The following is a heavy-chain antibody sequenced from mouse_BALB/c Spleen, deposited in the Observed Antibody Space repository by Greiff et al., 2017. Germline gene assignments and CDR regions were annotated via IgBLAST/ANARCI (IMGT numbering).Heavy chain of an antibody. D-gene: IGHD2-1*01. V-gene: IGHV1S81*02. CDR1: GYTFTSYY. CDR2: INPSNGGT. CDR3: TPGNYPWFDY. Sequence: QVQLQQPGAELVKPGASVKLSCKASGYTFTSYYMYWVKQRPGQGLEWIGGINPSNGGTNFNEKFKSKATMTVDKSSSTAYMQLSNLTSEDSGVYYCTPGNYPWFDYWGQGTLVTVSA. J-gene: IGHJ3*01.